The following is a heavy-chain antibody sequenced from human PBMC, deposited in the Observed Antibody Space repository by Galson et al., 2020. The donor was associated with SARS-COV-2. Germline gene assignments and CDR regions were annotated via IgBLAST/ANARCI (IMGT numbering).Heavy chain of an antibody. J-gene: IGHJ4*02. D-gene: IGHD5-18*01. V-gene: IGHV3-11*06. Sequence: GESLKISCAASGFTFSDYYMSWIRQAPGKGLEWVSYISSSSSYTNYADSVKGRFTISRDNAKNSLYLQMNSLRAEDTAVYYCARDRGYSPRFDYWGQGTLVTVSS. CDR2: ISSSSSYT. CDR1: GFTFSDYY. CDR3: ARDRGYSPRFDY.